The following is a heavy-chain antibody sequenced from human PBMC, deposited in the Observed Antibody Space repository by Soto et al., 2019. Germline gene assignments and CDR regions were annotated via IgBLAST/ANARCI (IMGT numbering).Heavy chain of an antibody. CDR2: ISGYNGNT. J-gene: IGHJ6*02. CDR1: GYTFTSHG. D-gene: IGHD3-10*01. Sequence: QVHLVQSGAEVKKPGASVKVSCKASGYTFTSHGISWVRQAPGQGLHWMGWISGYNGNTDYAQKFQGRVTMTTDTSTNTAYMELRSLRSDDTAVYFCARSSARGTYGPDDNGMDLWGQGTTVTVSS. CDR3: ARSSARGTYGPDDNGMDL. V-gene: IGHV1-18*04.